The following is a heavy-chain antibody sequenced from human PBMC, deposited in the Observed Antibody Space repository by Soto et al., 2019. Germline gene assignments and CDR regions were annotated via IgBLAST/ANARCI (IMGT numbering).Heavy chain of an antibody. J-gene: IGHJ3*02. Sequence: EMQLVESGGGFVQPGRSLRVSCVASGFIFDDFAMHWVRQAPGKGLEWVSVISCNSGRIAYADSVKGRFTTSRDNAKNSLFLQIHSLRPEDTALYSCVKEKLQSYSFDIWGQGTMVIVSP. V-gene: IGHV3-9*01. CDR1: GFIFDDFA. CDR3: VKEKLQSYSFDI. CDR2: ISCNSGRI. D-gene: IGHD1-7*01.